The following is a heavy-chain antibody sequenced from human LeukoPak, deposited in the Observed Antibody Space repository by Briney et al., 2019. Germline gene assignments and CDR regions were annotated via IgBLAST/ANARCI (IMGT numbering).Heavy chain of an antibody. V-gene: IGHV4-59*08. CDR3: ARVITIFGVVILMYFDY. D-gene: IGHD3-3*01. J-gene: IGHJ4*02. Sequence: SSETLSLTCTVSVGSISSYYWSWIRQPPGEGLEWIGYIYYSGSTNSNPSLKSRVTISIDTSKNQFSLKLSSVTAADTAVYYCARVITIFGVVILMYFDYWGQGTLVTASS. CDR2: IYYSGST. CDR1: VGSISSYY.